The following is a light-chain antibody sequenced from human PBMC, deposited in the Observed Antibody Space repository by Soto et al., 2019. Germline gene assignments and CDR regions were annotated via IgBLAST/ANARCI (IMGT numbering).Light chain of an antibody. CDR3: QQHNNWPPIT. CDR2: GAS. CDR1: QSITRN. Sequence: EIVLTQSPGTLSFSPGERATLSCRASQSITRNLAWYQQSPGQAPRLLIYGASTRATGIPARFSGSGSGTEFTLTINSLQSEDFAVYYCQQHNNWPPITFGQGTRLEIK. J-gene: IGKJ5*01. V-gene: IGKV3-15*01.